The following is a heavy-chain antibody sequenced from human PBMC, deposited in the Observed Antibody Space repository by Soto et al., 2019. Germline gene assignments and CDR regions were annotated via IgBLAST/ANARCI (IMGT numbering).Heavy chain of an antibody. CDR1: GYSFAGYW. D-gene: IGHD3-22*01. CDR2: IDPSDSQT. V-gene: IGHV5-10-1*01. CDR3: ARQIYDSDTGPNFQYYFDS. J-gene: IGHJ4*02. Sequence: GESLKISCKGSGYSFAGYWITWVRQKPGKGLEWMGRIDPSDSQTYYSPSFRGHVTISVTKSITTAFLQWSSLRASDTAMYYCARQIYDSDTGPNFQYYFDSWGQGTPVTVSS.